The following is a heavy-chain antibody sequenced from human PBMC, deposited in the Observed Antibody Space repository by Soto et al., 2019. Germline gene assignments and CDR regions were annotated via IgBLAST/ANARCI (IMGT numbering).Heavy chain of an antibody. J-gene: IGHJ1*01. D-gene: IGHD3-10*01. CDR1: GYTLTGCY. V-gene: IGHV1-2*02. CDR2: INPNSGGT. CDR3: ARGGSTYHYGSGRERH. Sequence: GTSVKGSFKASGYTLTGCYLQWGRQAPGQGLEWMGWINPNSGGTSYAQKFQGRVTMTRDTSISTAYMERSRLRSDDTAVYYCARGGSTYHYGSGRERHWGQGTLVTGSA.